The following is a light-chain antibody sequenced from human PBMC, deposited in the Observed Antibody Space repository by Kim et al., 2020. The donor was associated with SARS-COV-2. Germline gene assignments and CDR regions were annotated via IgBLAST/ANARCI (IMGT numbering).Light chain of an antibody. CDR2: AVS. Sequence: GQSITTSCTGTSSGIGGYNYVSWHQQNPGKAPKLIIYAVSDRPSGVSDRFSGSKSGNTASLTISGLQAEDEADYYCTSYSSTRGVLFGGGTQLTVL. CDR3: TSYSSTRGVL. CDR1: SSGIGGYNY. J-gene: IGLJ2*01. V-gene: IGLV2-14*03.